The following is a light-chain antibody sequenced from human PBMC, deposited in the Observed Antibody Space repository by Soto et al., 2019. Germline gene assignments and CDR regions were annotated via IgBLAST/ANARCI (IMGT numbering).Light chain of an antibody. CDR3: QQYESYSPLT. CDR2: KAS. CDR1: RSISSW. J-gene: IGKJ4*01. V-gene: IGKV1-5*03. Sequence: DIQMTQSPSTLSASVGDRVTITCRASRSISSWLAWYQRKPGRAPKLLIYKASGLESGVPSRFSGSGSGTDFTLTISSLQPDDFATYYCQQYESYSPLTFGGGTKVDIK.